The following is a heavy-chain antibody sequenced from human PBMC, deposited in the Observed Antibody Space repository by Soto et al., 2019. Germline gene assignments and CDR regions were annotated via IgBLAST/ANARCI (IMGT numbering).Heavy chain of an antibody. CDR3: ALLGASMDNWNYLDY. V-gene: IGHV3-30*03. CDR1: GFTFSSYG. CDR2: ISYDGSNK. Sequence: VGSLRLSCAASGFTFSSYGMHWVRQAPGKGLEWVAVISYDGSNKYYADSVKGRFTISRDNSKNTLYLQMNSLRAEDTAVYYCALLGASMDNWNYLDYWGQGTLVTVS. D-gene: IGHD1-20*01. J-gene: IGHJ4*02.